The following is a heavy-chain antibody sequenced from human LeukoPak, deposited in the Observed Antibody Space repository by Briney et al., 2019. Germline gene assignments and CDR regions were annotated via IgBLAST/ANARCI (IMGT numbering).Heavy chain of an antibody. CDR2: ISAYNGNT. Sequence: ASVKVSCKASGYTFSNYGINWVRQAPGQGLEWMGWISAYNGNTNYAQKVQGRVSMTTDTSTSTTYMELRSLRSDDTAVYYCAREQKTSYYDSGGYLPVDYWGQGTLVTVSS. D-gene: IGHD3-22*01. CDR3: AREQKTSYYDSGGYLPVDY. CDR1: GYTFSNYG. V-gene: IGHV1-18*01. J-gene: IGHJ4*02.